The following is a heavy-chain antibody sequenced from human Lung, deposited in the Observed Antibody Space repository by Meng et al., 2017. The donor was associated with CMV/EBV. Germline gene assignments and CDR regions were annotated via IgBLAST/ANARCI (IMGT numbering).Heavy chain of an antibody. D-gene: IGHD6-19*01. CDR1: GYSFSGFD. J-gene: IGHJ4*01. CDR3: ANSSDNGWSS. CDR2: VNPISDDT. V-gene: IGHV1-2*06. Sequence: VQLVQSGADVKRLGAAVNISCQASGYSFSGFDLNWARQAPGHGLEWLGRVNPISDDTHLAQKFEGRITVTRGATINTAFMELTRLRPDDTAVYYCANSSDNGWSSWGPGTLVTVSS.